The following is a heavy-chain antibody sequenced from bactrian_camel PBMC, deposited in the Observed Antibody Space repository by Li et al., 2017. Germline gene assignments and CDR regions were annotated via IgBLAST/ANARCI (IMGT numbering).Heavy chain of an antibody. CDR3: AADVRVGRYLGRCDFGA. D-gene: IGHD1*01. Sequence: HVQLVESGGGSVQPGGSLRLSCEASGASRYCMGWFRQAPGKEREVVAGIYTLARSSYYPDSSVKGRFTISLDSTKNTLYLQMDALKPEDTGMYYCAADVRVGRYLGRCDFGAYGQGTQVTVS. J-gene: IGHJ6*01. V-gene: IGHV3S1*01. CDR2: IYTLARSS. CDR1: GASRYC.